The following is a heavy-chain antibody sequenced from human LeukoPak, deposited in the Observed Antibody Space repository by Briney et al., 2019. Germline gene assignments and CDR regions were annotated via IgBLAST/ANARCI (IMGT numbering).Heavy chain of an antibody. V-gene: IGHV3-48*01. CDR3: ATVANLWFGKFWGGDY. CDR1: GFTFSSYS. D-gene: IGHD3-10*01. Sequence: PGGSLRLSCAASGFTFSSYSMNWVRQAPGKGLEWVSYISSSSGTIYYADSVKGRFTISRDNSKNTLYLQMNSLRAEDTAVYYCATVANLWFGKFWGGDYWGQGTLVTVSS. J-gene: IGHJ4*02. CDR2: ISSSSGTI.